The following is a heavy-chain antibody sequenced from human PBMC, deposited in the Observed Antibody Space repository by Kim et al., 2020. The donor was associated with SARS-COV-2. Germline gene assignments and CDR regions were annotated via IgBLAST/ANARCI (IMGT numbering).Heavy chain of an antibody. J-gene: IGHJ3*02. CDR2: FDPEDGET. V-gene: IGHV1-24*01. D-gene: IGHD2-15*01. CDR3: AIDYCSGGSCYSDAFDI. CDR1: GYTLTELS. Sequence: ASVKVSCKVSGYTLTELSMHWVRQAPGKGLEWMGGFDPEDGETIYAQKFQGRVTMTEDTSTDTAYMELSSLRSEDTAVYYCAIDYCSGGSCYSDAFDIWGQGTMVTVSS.